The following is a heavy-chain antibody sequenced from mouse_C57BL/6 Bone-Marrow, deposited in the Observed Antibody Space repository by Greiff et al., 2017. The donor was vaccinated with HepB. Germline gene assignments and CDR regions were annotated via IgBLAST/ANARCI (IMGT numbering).Heavy chain of an antibody. V-gene: IGHV3-6*01. CDR2: ISYDGSN. CDR1: GYSITSGYY. Sequence: EVQLVESGPGLVKPSQSLSLTCSVTGYSITSGYYWNWIRQFPGNKLEWMGYISYDGSNNYNQSLKNRISITRDTSKNQFFLKLNSVTTEDTATYYCARLLLLWGQGTTLTVSS. D-gene: IGHD1-1*01. J-gene: IGHJ2*01. CDR3: ARLLLL.